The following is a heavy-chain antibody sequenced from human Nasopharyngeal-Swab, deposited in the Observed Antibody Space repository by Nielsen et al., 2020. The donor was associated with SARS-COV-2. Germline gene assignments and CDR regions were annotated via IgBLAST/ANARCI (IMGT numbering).Heavy chain of an antibody. V-gene: IGHV4-30-2*01. CDR2: IYHSGST. CDR3: ASVLDLGILDY. Sequence: RQAPGKGLEWIGYIYHSGSTYYNPSFKSRVTISVDRSKNQFSLKLSSVTAADTAVYYCASVLDLGILDYWGQGTLVTVSS. J-gene: IGHJ4*02. D-gene: IGHD3/OR15-3a*01.